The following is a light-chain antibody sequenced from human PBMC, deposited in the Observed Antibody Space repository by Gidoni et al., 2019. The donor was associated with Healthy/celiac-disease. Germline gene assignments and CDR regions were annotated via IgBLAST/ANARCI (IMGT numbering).Light chain of an antibody. CDR1: QSVSSY. Sequence: EIVLTQSPATLSLSPGDTATLSGTASQSVSSYLAWYQQKPGQAPSLLIYDASNRATGIPARFSGSGSGTDFTLTISSLEPEDFAVYYCQQRSNWPGTFGRGTKVEIK. V-gene: IGKV3-11*01. CDR3: QQRSNWPGT. CDR2: DAS. J-gene: IGKJ1*01.